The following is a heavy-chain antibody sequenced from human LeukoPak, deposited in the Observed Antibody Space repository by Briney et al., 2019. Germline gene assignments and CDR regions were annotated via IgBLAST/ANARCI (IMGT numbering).Heavy chain of an antibody. V-gene: IGHV3-23*01. J-gene: IGHJ4*02. CDR1: GFTLSRYA. CDR3: AKNRGGSYYSGSDY. D-gene: IGHD1-26*01. CDR2: VRGSDDST. Sequence: GGSVRLFCAACGFTLSRYAMKWASQPPGEGREWVSAVRGSDDSTSYADSVKGRFTISRDNSKNTLYLQMNSLRAEDTAVYYCAKNRGGSYYSGSDYWGQGTLVTVSS.